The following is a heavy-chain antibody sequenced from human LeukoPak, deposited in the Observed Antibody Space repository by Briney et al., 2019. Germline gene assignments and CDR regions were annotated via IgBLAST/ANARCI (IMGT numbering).Heavy chain of an antibody. D-gene: IGHD2/OR15-2a*01. CDR2: IKQDGSSK. J-gene: IGHJ6*02. CDR3: ARRTTEIVVSGWGYGMDV. CDR1: GFSFHTHW. V-gene: IGHV3-7*01. Sequence: GGSLRLSCAASGFSFHTHWMGWVRQTPGKGLEWVANIKQDGSSKEYVDSVRGRFTISRDNAKNSLYLQLNSLRAEDTAVYYCARRTTEIVVSGWGYGMDVWGHGTTVIVSS.